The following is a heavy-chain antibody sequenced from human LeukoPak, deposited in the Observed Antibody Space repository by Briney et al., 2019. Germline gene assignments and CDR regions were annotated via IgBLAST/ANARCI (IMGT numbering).Heavy chain of an antibody. Sequence: SETLSLTCAVYGGSFSGYYWSWIRQPPGKGLEWIGEINHSGSTNYNPSLKSRVTISVDTSKNQFSLKLSSVTAADTAVYYCASGYSYGPQAYYGMDVWGQGTTVTVSS. V-gene: IGHV4-34*01. CDR2: INHSGST. J-gene: IGHJ6*02. CDR1: GGSFSGYY. D-gene: IGHD5-18*01. CDR3: ASGYSYGPQAYYGMDV.